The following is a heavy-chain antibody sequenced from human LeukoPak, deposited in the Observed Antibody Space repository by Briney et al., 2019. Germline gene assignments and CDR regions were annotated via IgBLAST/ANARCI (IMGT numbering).Heavy chain of an antibody. Sequence: SETLSLTCTVSGGSISPYCWSWIRQPPGKGLEWIGYIYYSGSTNYNPSLKSRVTMSVDTSKNHFSLELTSVTAADTAVYYCARLGSSWPHYYSDYWGQGTLVTVSS. CDR2: IYYSGST. V-gene: IGHV4-59*08. CDR3: ARLGSSWPHYYSDY. CDR1: GGSISPYC. J-gene: IGHJ4*02. D-gene: IGHD6-13*01.